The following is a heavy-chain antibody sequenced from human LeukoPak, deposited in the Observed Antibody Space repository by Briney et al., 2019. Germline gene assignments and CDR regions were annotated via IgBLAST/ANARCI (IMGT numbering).Heavy chain of an antibody. CDR2: INPNSGGT. D-gene: IGHD2-2*01. Sequence: ASVKVSCKASGYTFTGYYIHWVRQAPGQGLEWMGWINPNSGGTNYAQKFQGRVTMTRDTSISTAYMELSRLRSDDTAVYYCARVVVRGSTYGSGPGYWGQGTLVTVSS. V-gene: IGHV1-2*02. CDR3: ARVVVRGSTYGSGPGY. J-gene: IGHJ4*02. CDR1: GYTFTGYY.